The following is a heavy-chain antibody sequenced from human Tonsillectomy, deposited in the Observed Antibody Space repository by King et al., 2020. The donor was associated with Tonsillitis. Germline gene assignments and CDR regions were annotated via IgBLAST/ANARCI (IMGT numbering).Heavy chain of an antibody. CDR3: ARDTVPASGVGRGTANC. J-gene: IGHJ4*02. Sequence: VQLVESGAEVKGPGASVKVSCKASGYTFTDYFLHWVRQAPGQGLEWMGWMNPNSGDTKYAQKFEDRVTMNRDTSINTAYRDLNWLRSDDTAIYFCARDTVPASGVGRGTANCWGQGTLVTVSS. D-gene: IGHD2-2*01. V-gene: IGHV1-2*02. CDR2: MNPNSGDT. CDR1: GYTFTDYF.